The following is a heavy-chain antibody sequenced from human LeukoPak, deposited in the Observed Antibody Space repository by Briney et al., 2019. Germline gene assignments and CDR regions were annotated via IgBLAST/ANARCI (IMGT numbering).Heavy chain of an antibody. V-gene: IGHV3-23*01. Sequence: GGSLRLSCAASGFTFSSYSMNWVRQAPGKGLEWVSAISGSGGSTYYADSVKGRFTISRDNSKNTLYLQMNSLRAEDTAVYYCAKDIRYDSSGYNYWGQGTLVTVSS. J-gene: IGHJ4*02. CDR2: ISGSGGST. CDR3: AKDIRYDSSGYNY. D-gene: IGHD3-22*01. CDR1: GFTFSSYS.